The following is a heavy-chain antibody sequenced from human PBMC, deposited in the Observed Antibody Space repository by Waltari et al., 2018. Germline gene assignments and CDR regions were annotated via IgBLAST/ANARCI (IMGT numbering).Heavy chain of an antibody. J-gene: IGHJ6*02. CDR3: ASERRYSTGWNFYGMDV. CDR1: GYTFSDYY. D-gene: IGHD6-19*01. V-gene: IGHV1-46*01. Sequence: QVQLVQSGAEVKKPGASVKVSCKASGYTFSDYYVHWVRQAPGQGLESMGIINPSGDYTIYAQKFQGRVSMTRDTSTSTVYMELSSLRSEDTAVYFCASERRYSTGWNFYGMDVWGQGTTVTVSS. CDR2: INPSGDYT.